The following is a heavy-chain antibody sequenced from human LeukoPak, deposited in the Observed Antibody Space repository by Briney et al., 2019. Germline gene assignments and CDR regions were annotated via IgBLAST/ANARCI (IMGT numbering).Heavy chain of an antibody. CDR1: GFTVSSNY. CDR3: ARGMAGYGGYDY. J-gene: IGHJ4*02. D-gene: IGHD5-12*01. CDR2: IYSGGSS. V-gene: IGHV3-66*01. Sequence: GGSLRLSCAASGFTVSSNYMSWVRQAPGKGLEWVSVIYSGGSSYSADSVKGRFAISKDNSKNTVYLQMNSLRVEDTAVYYCARGMAGYGGYDYWGQGTLVTVSS.